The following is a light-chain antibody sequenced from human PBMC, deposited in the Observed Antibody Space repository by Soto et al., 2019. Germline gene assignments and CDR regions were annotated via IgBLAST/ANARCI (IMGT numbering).Light chain of an antibody. CDR1: ESVSNY. Sequence: EVVLTQSPATLSLSPGDRATLSCRASESVSNYLAWYQQKPGQPPRLVIYDVSSRATGIPARFSGSGSGTDFHLTISSLEPEDFAVSYCQHRSDCPFTFGPGPRVDI. J-gene: IGKJ3*01. CDR2: DVS. V-gene: IGKV3-11*01. CDR3: QHRSDCPFT.